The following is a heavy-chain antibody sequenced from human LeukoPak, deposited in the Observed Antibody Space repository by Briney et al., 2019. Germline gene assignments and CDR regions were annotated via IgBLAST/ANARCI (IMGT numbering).Heavy chain of an antibody. Sequence: SGGSLRLSCAASGFTFDDYAMHWVRQAPGKGLEWVSGISWNSGSIGYADSVKGRFTISRDNAKNSLYLQMNSLRAEDTALYYCAKVVRAGSGAFDIWGQGTMVTVSS. V-gene: IGHV3-9*01. J-gene: IGHJ3*02. CDR3: AKVVRAGSGAFDI. CDR1: GFTFDDYA. CDR2: ISWNSGSI. D-gene: IGHD3-10*01.